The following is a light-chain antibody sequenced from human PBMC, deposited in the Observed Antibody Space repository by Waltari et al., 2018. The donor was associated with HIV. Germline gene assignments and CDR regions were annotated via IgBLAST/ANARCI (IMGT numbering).Light chain of an antibody. CDR3: CSYAGTYTYVL. CDR2: EVI. V-gene: IGLV2-11*01. CDR1: SSDVGGHDS. J-gene: IGLJ3*02. Sequence: QSALTQPRSVSGSPGQSVTISCTGTSSDVGGHDSVPWYLQHPGKVPKLIIYEVIKRPSGVPDRFSGSKSGNTASLTISGLQTEDEADYFCCSYAGTYTYVLFGGGTKLTVL.